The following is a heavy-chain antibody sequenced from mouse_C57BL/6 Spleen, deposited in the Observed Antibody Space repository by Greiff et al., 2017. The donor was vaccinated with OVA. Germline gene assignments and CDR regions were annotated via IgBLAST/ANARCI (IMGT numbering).Heavy chain of an antibody. V-gene: IGHV1-50*01. CDR2: IDPSDSYT. J-gene: IGHJ2*01. CDR3: ARSRKGY. Sequence: QVQLQQPGAELVKPGASVKLSCKASGYTFTSYWMQWVKQRPGQGLEWIGEIDPSDSYTNYNQKFKGKATLTVDTSSSTAYMQLSSLTSEDSAVYYCARSRKGYWGQGTTLTVSS. CDR1: GYTFTSYW.